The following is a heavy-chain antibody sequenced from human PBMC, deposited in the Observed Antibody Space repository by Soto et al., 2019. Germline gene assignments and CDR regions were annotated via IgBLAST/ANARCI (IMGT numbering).Heavy chain of an antibody. CDR3: EREGIAGAGSLMDHYGMDV. V-gene: IGHV6-1*01. CDR1: GDSVSSNSAA. D-gene: IGHD6-19*01. Sequence: SQTLSLTCAISGDSVSSNSAAWNWIRQSPSRGLEWLGRTYYRSKWYNDYAVSVKSRITINPDTSKNQFSLQLNSVTPEDTAVYYCEREGIAGAGSLMDHYGMDVWGQGTKVTVSS. J-gene: IGHJ6*02. CDR2: TYYRSKWYN.